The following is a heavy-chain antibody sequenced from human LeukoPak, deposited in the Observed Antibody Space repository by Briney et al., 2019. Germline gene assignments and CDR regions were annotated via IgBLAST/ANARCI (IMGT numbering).Heavy chain of an antibody. CDR3: ARSYDFWSGFAGFDP. J-gene: IGHJ5*02. D-gene: IGHD3-3*01. Sequence: SVKVSCKASEGTFSSYAISWVRQAPGQGLEWMGGIIPIFGTANYAQKFQGRVTITADESTSTAYMELSSLRSEDTAVYYCARSYDFWSGFAGFDPWGQGTLVTVSS. CDR2: IIPIFGTA. V-gene: IGHV1-69*13. CDR1: EGTFSSYA.